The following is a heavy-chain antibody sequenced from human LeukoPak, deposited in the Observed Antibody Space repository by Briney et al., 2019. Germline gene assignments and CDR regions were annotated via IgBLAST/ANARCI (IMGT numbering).Heavy chain of an antibody. Sequence: SETLSLTCTVSGGSISSYYWSWIRQPAGKGLEWIGRIYTSGSTNYNPSLKSRVTISVDKSKNQFSLKLSSVTAADTAVYYCAREGSEYSSYRYYYYYMDVWGKGTTVTVSS. CDR2: IYTSGST. CDR3: AREGSEYSSYRYYYYYMDV. CDR1: GGSISSYY. D-gene: IGHD6-6*01. V-gene: IGHV4-4*07. J-gene: IGHJ6*03.